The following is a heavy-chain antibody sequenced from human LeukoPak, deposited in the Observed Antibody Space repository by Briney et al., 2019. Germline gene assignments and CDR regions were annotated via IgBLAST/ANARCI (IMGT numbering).Heavy chain of an antibody. CDR1: GFTFSSYG. Sequence: PGGSLRLSCAASGFTFSSYGMHWVRQAPGKGLEWVAVISYDGSNKYYADSVKGRFTISRDNSKNTLYLQMNSLRAEDTAVYYCAKDGRGIAAAGYYFDYWGQGTLVTVSS. D-gene: IGHD6-13*01. V-gene: IGHV3-30*18. CDR3: AKDGRGIAAAGYYFDY. CDR2: ISYDGSNK. J-gene: IGHJ4*02.